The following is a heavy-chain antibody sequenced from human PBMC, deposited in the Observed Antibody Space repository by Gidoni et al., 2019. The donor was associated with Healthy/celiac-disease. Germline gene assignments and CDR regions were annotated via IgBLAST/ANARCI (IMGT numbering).Heavy chain of an antibody. CDR3: ARSPMVRGVLGGVGAFDI. D-gene: IGHD3-10*01. CDR2: ISSSGSTI. Sequence: VESGGGLVKPGGSLRLSCAASGFTFSDHYMSWIRQAPGKGLEWVSYISSSGSTIYYADSVKGRFTISRDNAKNSLYLQMNSLRAEDTAVYHWARSPMVRGVLGGVGAFDIWGQGTMVTVSS. V-gene: IGHV3-11*01. CDR1: GFTFSDHY. J-gene: IGHJ3*02.